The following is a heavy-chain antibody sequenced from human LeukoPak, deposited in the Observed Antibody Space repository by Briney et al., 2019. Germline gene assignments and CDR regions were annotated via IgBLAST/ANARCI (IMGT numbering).Heavy chain of an antibody. J-gene: IGHJ4*02. V-gene: IGHV1-69*06. CDR3: ARFSDNSYGYWGDY. Sequence: VKFSFKASGGTFISYAISWVRPAPGQGLEWIGGIIPIFGTANYAQKFQGRVTITADKSTSTAYMELSSLRSEDTDVYYCARFSDNSYGYWGDYWGQGTLVTVSS. CDR1: GGTFISYA. CDR2: IIPIFGTA. D-gene: IGHD5-18*01.